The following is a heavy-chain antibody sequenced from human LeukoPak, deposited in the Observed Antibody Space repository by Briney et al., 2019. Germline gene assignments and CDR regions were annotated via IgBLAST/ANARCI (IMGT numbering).Heavy chain of an antibody. J-gene: IGHJ4*02. CDR3: AREGTYDFWSGNFDY. D-gene: IGHD3-3*01. CDR1: GGTFSSYA. Sequence: ASVQVSFKASGGTFSSYAISWVRQAPGQGLEWMGWINPNSGGTNYSQKFQGRVTMTRDTSISTAYMELSRLRSDDTAVYYCAREGTYDFWSGNFDYWGQGTLVTVSS. V-gene: IGHV1-2*02. CDR2: INPNSGGT.